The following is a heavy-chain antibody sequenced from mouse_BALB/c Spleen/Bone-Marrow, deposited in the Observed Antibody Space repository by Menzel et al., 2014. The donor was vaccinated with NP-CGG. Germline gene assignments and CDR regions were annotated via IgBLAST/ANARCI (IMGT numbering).Heavy chain of an antibody. J-gene: IGHJ2*01. CDR3: ARGDGYYVDFDY. Sequence: LVKTGASVKISCKASGYSFTGYYMHWVKQSHGQSLEWIGYISCYNGATSYNQKFKGKATFTVDTSSSTADMQFDSLTSEDSAVYYCARGDGYYVDFDYWGQGTTLTVSS. CDR1: GYSFTGYY. CDR2: ISCYNGAT. D-gene: IGHD2-3*01. V-gene: IGHV1S34*01.